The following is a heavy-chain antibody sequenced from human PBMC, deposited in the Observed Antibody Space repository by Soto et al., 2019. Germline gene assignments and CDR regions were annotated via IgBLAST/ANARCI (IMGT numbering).Heavy chain of an antibody. V-gene: IGHV3-21*01. CDR1: GFTFSTYS. J-gene: IGHJ4*02. CDR2: ISTTSSYI. D-gene: IGHD3-22*01. CDR3: ARVGINYYDSSGYFGKDH. Sequence: EVQLVESGGGLVKPGGSLRLSGAASGFTFSTYSMNWVREAPGKGLEWVSSISTTSSYIYYADSVKGRFTISRDNAKNSLYLQMNSLRAEDTAVYYCARVGINYYDSSGYFGKDHWGQGTLVTVSS.